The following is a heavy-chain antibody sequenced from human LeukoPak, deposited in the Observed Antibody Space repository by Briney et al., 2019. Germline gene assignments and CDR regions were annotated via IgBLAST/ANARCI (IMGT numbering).Heavy chain of an antibody. J-gene: IGHJ5*02. CDR1: GYSLSSGYY. D-gene: IGHD2-2*01. CDR3: ARSPGVVVRLDCFDP. CDR2: IYHSGST. V-gene: IGHV4-38-2*01. Sequence: SETLSLTRVVSGYSLSSGYYWGWIRQPPGKGLGWIGRIYHSGSTHYNPSLNRRATISVDTSKNKFSLTLSSVPAADTAVYYCARSPGVVVRLDCFDPWGQGTLVTVSS.